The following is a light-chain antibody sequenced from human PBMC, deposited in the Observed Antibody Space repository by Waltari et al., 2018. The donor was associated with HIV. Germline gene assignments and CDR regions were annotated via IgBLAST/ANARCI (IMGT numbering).Light chain of an antibody. CDR2: GVT. CDR1: NRHIGFFHL. CDR3: NSYASDDTVV. V-gene: IGLV2-14*01. J-gene: IGLJ2*01. Sequence: QSALTQPDSVSGSPGQSLTISRPGTNRHIGFFHLFSWYRQYPGKAPQLIIYGVTSRPSGISSRFSGSKSGNTASLTISGLQVDDEADYYCNSYASDDTVVFGGGTKLTVL.